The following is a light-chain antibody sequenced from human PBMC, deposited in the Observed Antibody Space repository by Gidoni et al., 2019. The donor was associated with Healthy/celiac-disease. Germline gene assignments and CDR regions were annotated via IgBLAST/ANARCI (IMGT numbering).Light chain of an antibody. CDR1: QGISSY. V-gene: IGKV1-39*01. CDR3: QQSYSTPRT. J-gene: IGKJ1*01. CDR2: AAS. Sequence: DIQITQDPSSLSASVGYRVTITCRASQGISSYLNWYQQKPGKAPKLLIYAASSLQSGVPARFSGSGSGTDFTLTISSLQPEDVATYYCQQSYSTPRTFGQGTKVEIK.